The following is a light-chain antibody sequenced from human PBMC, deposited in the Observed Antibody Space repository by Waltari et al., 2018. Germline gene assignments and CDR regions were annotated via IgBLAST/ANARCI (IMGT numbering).Light chain of an antibody. CDR3: MQALQTSFT. Sequence: DIVMTQSPLSLPVTPGEPASIPCRSSQSLLHSNGYNYLDWYLQKPGQSPPLLSYLGSNRASGVPDRFSGSGSGTDFTLKISRVEAEDVGVYYCMQALQTSFTFGPGTKVDIK. CDR1: QSLLHSNGYNY. J-gene: IGKJ3*01. V-gene: IGKV2-28*01. CDR2: LGS.